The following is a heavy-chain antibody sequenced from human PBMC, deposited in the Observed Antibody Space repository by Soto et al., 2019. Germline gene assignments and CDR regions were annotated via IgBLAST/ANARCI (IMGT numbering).Heavy chain of an antibody. J-gene: IGHJ5*02. CDR1: GYTFTGYY. Sequence: GASVKVSCKASGYTFTGYYMHWVRQAPGQGLEWMGWINPNSGGTNYAQKFQGWVTMTRDTSISTAYMELSRLRSDDTAVYYCARGQGLLLWFGELFTPTWFDPWGQGTLVTVSS. D-gene: IGHD3-10*01. CDR3: ARGQGLLLWFGELFTPTWFDP. CDR2: INPNSGGT. V-gene: IGHV1-2*04.